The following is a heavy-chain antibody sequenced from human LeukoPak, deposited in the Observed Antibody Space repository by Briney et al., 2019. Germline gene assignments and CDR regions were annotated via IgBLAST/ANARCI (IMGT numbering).Heavy chain of an antibody. CDR3: AKDSRVVAATHNFDY. CDR1: GGSISSSNW. J-gene: IGHJ4*02. CDR2: IYHSGST. V-gene: IGHV4-4*02. D-gene: IGHD2-15*01. Sequence: SGTLSLTCAVSGGSISSSNWWSWVRQPPGKGLEWIGEIYHSGSTNYNPSLKSRVTISVDKSKNQFSLKLSSVTAADTAVYYCAKDSRVVAATHNFDYWGQGTLVTVSS.